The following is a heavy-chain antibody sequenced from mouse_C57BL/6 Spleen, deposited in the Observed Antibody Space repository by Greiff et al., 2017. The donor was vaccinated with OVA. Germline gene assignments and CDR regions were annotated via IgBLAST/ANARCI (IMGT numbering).Heavy chain of an antibody. CDR2: INPYNGGT. CDR3: AREDYGSSY. J-gene: IGHJ2*01. Sequence: EVQLQQSGPVLVKPGASVKMSCKASGYTFTDYYMNWVKQSHGKSLEWIGVINPYNGGTSYNQKFKGKATLTVDKSSSTAYMELNSLTSEDSAVYYCAREDYGSSYWGKGTTLTVAS. D-gene: IGHD1-1*01. V-gene: IGHV1-19*01. CDR1: GYTFTDYY.